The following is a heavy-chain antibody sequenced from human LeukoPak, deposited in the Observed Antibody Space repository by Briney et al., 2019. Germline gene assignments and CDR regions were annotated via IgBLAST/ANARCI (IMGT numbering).Heavy chain of an antibody. CDR1: GYTFTSYG. CDR3: ATQAAGYSSGWYYFDY. J-gene: IGHJ4*02. CDR2: ISAYNGNT. V-gene: IGHV1-18*04. D-gene: IGHD6-19*01. Sequence: ASVKVSCKASGYTFTSYGISWVRQAPGQGLEWMGWISAYNGNTNYAQKLQGRVTMTTDTSTSTAYMELRSLRSDDTAVYYCATQAAGYSSGWYYFDYWGQGTLVTVSS.